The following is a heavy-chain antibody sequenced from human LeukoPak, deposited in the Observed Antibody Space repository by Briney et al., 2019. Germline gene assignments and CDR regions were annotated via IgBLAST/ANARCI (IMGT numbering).Heavy chain of an antibody. V-gene: IGHV3-9*01. D-gene: IGHD3-22*01. J-gene: IGHJ4*02. CDR3: ARGRDYYDSSGYYDLYFDY. CDR1: GFTFDNYA. CDR2: ISWNSGSI. Sequence: GGSLRLSCAASGFTFDNYAMHWVRQAPGKGLEWVSGISWNSGSIGYADSVKGRFTISRDNAKNSLYLQMNSLRAEDTALYYCARGRDYYDSSGYYDLYFDYWGQGTLVTVSS.